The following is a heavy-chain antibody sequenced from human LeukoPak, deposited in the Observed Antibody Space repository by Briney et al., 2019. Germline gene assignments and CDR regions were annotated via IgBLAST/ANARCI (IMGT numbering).Heavy chain of an antibody. Sequence: GGSLRLSCAASGFTFSSYGMHWFRQVPGKGLEWVAVISNDGSNQYSPDSVKGRFTISRDNSKNTLYLQMNSLRDEDTGVYYCAKGLRTGVGPYMGYHYYMDVWGKGATVTVSS. D-gene: IGHD3-16*01. J-gene: IGHJ6*03. CDR2: ISNDGSNQ. V-gene: IGHV3-30*18. CDR1: GFTFSSYG. CDR3: AKGLRTGVGPYMGYHYYMDV.